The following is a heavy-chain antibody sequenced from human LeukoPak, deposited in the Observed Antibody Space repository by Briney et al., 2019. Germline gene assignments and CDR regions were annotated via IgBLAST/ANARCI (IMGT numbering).Heavy chain of an antibody. D-gene: IGHD3-22*01. CDR2: IYSGGST. Sequence: PGGSLRLTCAASGFTVSSNYMSWVRQAPGKGLEWVSVIYSGGSTYYADSVKGRFTISRDNSKNTLYLQMNSLRAEDTAVYYCAREKLQYYYDSRGYFDYWGQGTLVTVSS. CDR1: GFTVSSNY. V-gene: IGHV3-53*01. J-gene: IGHJ4*02. CDR3: AREKLQYYYDSRGYFDY.